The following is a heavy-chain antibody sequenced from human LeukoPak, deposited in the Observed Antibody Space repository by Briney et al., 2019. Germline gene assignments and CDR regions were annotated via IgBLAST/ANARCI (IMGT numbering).Heavy chain of an antibody. CDR1: GYSISSGYY. CDR3: ASNNYYYYMDV. CDR2: IYHSGST. V-gene: IGHV4-38-2*02. Sequence: SETLSLTCTVSGYSISSGYYWGWIRQPPGKGLEWIGSIYHSGSTYYNPSLKSRVTISVDTSKNQFSLKLSSVTAADTAVYYCASNNYYYYMDVWGKGTTVTVSS. J-gene: IGHJ6*03.